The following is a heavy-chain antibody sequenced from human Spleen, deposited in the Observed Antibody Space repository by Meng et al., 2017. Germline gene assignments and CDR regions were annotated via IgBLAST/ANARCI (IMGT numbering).Heavy chain of an antibody. CDR2: IIPIFGTA. Sequence: SVKVSCKASGGTFSSYTISWVRQAPGQGLEWMGGIIPIFGTANYAQKFQGRVTITADKSTSTAYMELSSLRSEDTAVYYCANRLTRGSNWPRYYGMDVWGQGTTVTFSS. J-gene: IGHJ6*02. D-gene: IGHD7-27*01. CDR1: GGTFSSYT. V-gene: IGHV1-69*06. CDR3: ANRLTRGSNWPRYYGMDV.